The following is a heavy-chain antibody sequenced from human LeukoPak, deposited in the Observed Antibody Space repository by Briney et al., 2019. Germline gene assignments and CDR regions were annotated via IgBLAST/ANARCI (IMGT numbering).Heavy chain of an antibody. CDR1: GFILSNHP. Sequence: GGSLRLSCAASGFILSNHPMYWVRQAPGKGLEWVSSISSSSSYIYYADSVKGRFTISRDNAKNSLYLQMNSLRAEDTAVYYCARDKVVVAATLDYWGQGTLVTVSS. CDR3: ARDKVVVAATLDY. J-gene: IGHJ4*02. D-gene: IGHD2-15*01. CDR2: ISSSSSYI. V-gene: IGHV3-21*01.